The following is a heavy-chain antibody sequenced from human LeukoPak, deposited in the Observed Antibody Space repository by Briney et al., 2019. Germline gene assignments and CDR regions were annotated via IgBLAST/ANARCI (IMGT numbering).Heavy chain of an antibody. Sequence: SGGSLRLSCAASGFIFSSYGMHWVRQAPGKGLEWVAFIRYDGSNKYYADSVKGRFTISRDNSKNTLYLQMNSLRAEDTAVYYCAKDEGSYCSGGSCYGFDYWGQGTLVTVSS. J-gene: IGHJ4*02. D-gene: IGHD2-15*01. CDR2: IRYDGSNK. V-gene: IGHV3-30*02. CDR3: AKDEGSYCSGGSCYGFDY. CDR1: GFIFSSYG.